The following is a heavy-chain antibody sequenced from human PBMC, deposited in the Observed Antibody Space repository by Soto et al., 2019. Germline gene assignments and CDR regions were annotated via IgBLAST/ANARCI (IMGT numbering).Heavy chain of an antibody. J-gene: IGHJ6*02. D-gene: IGHD4-17*01. CDR2: ISYDGSNK. CDR1: GFTFSSYA. CDR3: ARGTVTTLYYYGMDV. Sequence: QVQLVESGGGVVQPGRSLRLSFAASGFTFSSYAMHWVRQAPGKGLEWVAVISYDGSNKYYADSVKGRFTISRDNSKNTLYLQMNSLRAEDTAVYYCARGTVTTLYYYGMDVWGQGTTVTVSS. V-gene: IGHV3-30-3*01.